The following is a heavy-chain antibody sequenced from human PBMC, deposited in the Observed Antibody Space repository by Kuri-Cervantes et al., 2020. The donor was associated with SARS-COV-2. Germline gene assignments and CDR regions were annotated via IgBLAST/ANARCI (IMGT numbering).Heavy chain of an antibody. J-gene: IGHJ4*02. Sequence: GESLKISCAASGFTFGSFAMAWVRQAPGKGLEGVSTISGSGGSKYYADSVKGRFTISRDNSKNTLYLQMNSLRAEDTAVYFCAKTDVGWGANFDYWGQGTLVTVSS. V-gene: IGHV3-23*01. CDR2: ISGSGGSK. D-gene: IGHD1-26*01. CDR1: GFTFGSFA. CDR3: AKTDVGWGANFDY.